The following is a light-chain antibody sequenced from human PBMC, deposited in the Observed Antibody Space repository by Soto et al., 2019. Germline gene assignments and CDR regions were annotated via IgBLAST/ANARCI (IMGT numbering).Light chain of an antibody. CDR2: GAS. J-gene: IGKJ1*01. CDR3: QQYGSSRT. Sequence: IVLTQSRSTLSLSPGPRPTLACRASQSVSSSYLAWYQQKPGQAPRLLIYGASSRATGIPDRFSGSGSGTDFTLTISRLEPEDFAVYYCQQYGSSRTFGQGTKVDI. V-gene: IGKV3-20*01. CDR1: QSVSSSY.